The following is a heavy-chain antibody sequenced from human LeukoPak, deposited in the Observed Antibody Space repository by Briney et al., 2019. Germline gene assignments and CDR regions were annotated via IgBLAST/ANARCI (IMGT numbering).Heavy chain of an antibody. CDR2: MNPNSGNT. CDR3: ASYDRSRGMDV. V-gene: IGHV1-8*01. Sequence: ASVKVSCKASGYTFTSYDINWVRQATGQGLEWMGWMNPNSGNTGYAQKFQGRVTMTRDTSTSTVYMELSSLRSEDTAVYYCASYDRSRGMDVWGQGTTVTVSS. D-gene: IGHD3-9*01. J-gene: IGHJ6*02. CDR1: GYTFTSYD.